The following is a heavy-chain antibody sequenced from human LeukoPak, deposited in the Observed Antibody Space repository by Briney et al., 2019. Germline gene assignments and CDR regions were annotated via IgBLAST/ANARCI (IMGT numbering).Heavy chain of an antibody. D-gene: IGHD3-22*01. CDR2: VYDDGST. J-gene: IGHJ4*02. V-gene: IGHV4-59*12. CDR1: GGSISSYY. Sequence: SETLSLTCSVSGGSISSYYWSWIRQPPGKGLEWIGCVYDDGSTNYNPSLKSRVTISLDTSKNQFSLKVNSVTAADTAVYYCASSYYYDSSGYFDFDFWGQGTLVTVSS. CDR3: ASSYYYDSSGYFDFDF.